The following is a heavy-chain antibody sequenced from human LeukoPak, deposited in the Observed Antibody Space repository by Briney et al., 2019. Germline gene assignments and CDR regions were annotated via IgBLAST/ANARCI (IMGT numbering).Heavy chain of an antibody. Sequence: QPGRSLRLSCAASGFTFDDYAMRWVRHAPGKGLEWVSGISWNSGSIGYADSVKGRFTISRDNAKNSLYLQMNSLRAEDTALYYCAKDRSMEVPDAFDTWGQGTMVTVSS. CDR1: GFTFDDYA. D-gene: IGHD2-2*01. J-gene: IGHJ3*02. CDR3: AKDRSMEVPDAFDT. V-gene: IGHV3-9*01. CDR2: ISWNSGSI.